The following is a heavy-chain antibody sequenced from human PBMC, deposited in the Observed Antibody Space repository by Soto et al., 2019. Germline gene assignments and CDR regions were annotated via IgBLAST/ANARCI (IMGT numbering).Heavy chain of an antibody. D-gene: IGHD6-6*01. CDR1: GFTFSSYS. CDR3: AKAAIEYSSSSRVDY. CDR2: ISSSSSYI. Sequence: KPGGSLRLSCAASGFTFSSYSMNWVRQAPGKGLEWVSSISSSSSYIYYADSVKGRFTISRDNAKNSLYLQMNSLRAEDTAVYYCAKAAIEYSSSSRVDYWGQGTLVTVSS. J-gene: IGHJ4*02. V-gene: IGHV3-21*01.